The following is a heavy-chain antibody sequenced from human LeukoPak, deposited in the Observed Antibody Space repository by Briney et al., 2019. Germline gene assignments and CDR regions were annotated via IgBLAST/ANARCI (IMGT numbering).Heavy chain of an antibody. Sequence: PGGSLRLSCAASGFTFSSYAMSWVRQAPGKGLQRVSAISGSGGSTYYADSVKGRFTISRDNSKNTLYLQMNSLRAEDTAVYYCAKAPSGYCSSTSCPTYYYYYMDVWGKGTTVTVSS. D-gene: IGHD2-2*01. V-gene: IGHV3-23*01. CDR3: AKAPSGYCSSTSCPTYYYYYMDV. CDR1: GFTFSSYA. CDR2: ISGSGGST. J-gene: IGHJ6*03.